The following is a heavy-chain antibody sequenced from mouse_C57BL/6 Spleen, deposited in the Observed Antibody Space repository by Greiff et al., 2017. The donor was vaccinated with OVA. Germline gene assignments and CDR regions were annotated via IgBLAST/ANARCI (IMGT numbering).Heavy chain of an antibody. D-gene: IGHD2-3*01. CDR3: ARYAYDGYLDY. V-gene: IGHV7-3*01. J-gene: IGHJ2*01. CDR2: IRTKANGYTT. CDR1: GFPFPDYY. Sequence: EVKLVESGGGLVPPGGSLSLSCAASGFPFPDYYMSWVRQPPGPALEWLGFIRTKANGYTTEYSASVKGRFTLSRDNSQSILYLQMNALRAEDSATYNCARYAYDGYLDYWGQGTTLTVAS.